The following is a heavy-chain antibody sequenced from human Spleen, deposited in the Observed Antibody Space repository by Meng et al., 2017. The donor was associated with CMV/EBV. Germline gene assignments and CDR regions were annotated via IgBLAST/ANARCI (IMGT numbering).Heavy chain of an antibody. CDR3: ARTPRGDY. Sequence: KISCKTSGYIFTDYFINWVRQAPGQGLEWVGWMNPNSGATDFAQKFQGRVAMSRDASITTVYMEMSSLKTDDTAVYYCARTPRGDYWGQETLVTVSS. CDR2: MNPNSGAT. J-gene: IGHJ4*02. CDR1: GYIFTDYF. V-gene: IGHV1-2*02. D-gene: IGHD3-16*01.